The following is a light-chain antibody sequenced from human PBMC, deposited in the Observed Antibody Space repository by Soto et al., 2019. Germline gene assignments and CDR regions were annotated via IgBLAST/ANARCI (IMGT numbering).Light chain of an antibody. CDR2: GAS. Sequence: EIVLTQSPGTLSLSPGERATLSCRASQSVSSGYLAWYQQKPGQAPRLLMYGASSRATGTPDRFSGSGSGTDFTLTISRLEPEDFAVYYCQQYGSSPPGVTFGPGTTVDIK. J-gene: IGKJ3*01. CDR1: QSVSSGY. V-gene: IGKV3-20*01. CDR3: QQYGSSPPGVT.